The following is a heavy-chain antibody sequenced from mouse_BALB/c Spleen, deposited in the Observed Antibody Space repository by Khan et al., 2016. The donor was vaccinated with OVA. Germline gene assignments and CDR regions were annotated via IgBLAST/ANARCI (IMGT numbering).Heavy chain of an antibody. J-gene: IGHJ2*01. V-gene: IGHV1-20*02. D-gene: IGHD1-1*01. CDR1: GYSFTGYF. CDR2: INPHIGET. CDR3: ARIYRSDFDY. Sequence: ILLVQSGPELVKPGASVKISCKASGYSFTGYFMNWVKQSHGKSLEWIGRINPHIGETFYNQKFTGKATLTVDESSSTAHMELRSLASEDSAVYYCARIYRSDFDYWGQGTTLTVSS.